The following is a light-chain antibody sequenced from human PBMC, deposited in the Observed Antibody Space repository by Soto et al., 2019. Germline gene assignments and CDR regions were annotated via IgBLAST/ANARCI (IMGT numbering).Light chain of an antibody. Sequence: EIVLTQSPGTLSLSPGERATLSCRASQSVGSSYLAWYQQKPGQAPRLLIYGASTRATGIPDRFSGSGSGTDFTLTISRLEPEDFAVYYCQQYDSSPRTFXQGTKADIK. CDR3: QQYDSSPRT. CDR2: GAS. J-gene: IGKJ1*01. CDR1: QSVGSSY. V-gene: IGKV3-20*01.